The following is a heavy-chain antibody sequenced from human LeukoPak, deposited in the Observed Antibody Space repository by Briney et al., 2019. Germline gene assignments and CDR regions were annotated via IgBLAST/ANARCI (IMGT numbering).Heavy chain of an antibody. CDR1: GFSFSTSD. CDR3: ARVGYTNTWYVDY. J-gene: IGHJ4*02. Sequence: PGGSLRLSCSASGFSFSTSDIHWVRQAPGKGLEYVSAISRNGDSTYYADSVKGRFTISRDNSKNTLYLQMSSLRAEDTAVYYCARVGYTNTWYVDYWGQGTLVTVSS. CDR2: ISRNGDST. V-gene: IGHV3-64D*09. D-gene: IGHD6-13*01.